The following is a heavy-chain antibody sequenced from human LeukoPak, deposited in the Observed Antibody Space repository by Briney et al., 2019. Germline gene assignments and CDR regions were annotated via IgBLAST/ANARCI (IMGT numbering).Heavy chain of an antibody. CDR2: ASYDGSDI. CDR3: AARHSSVAGLGY. CDR1: GFAFSSYV. J-gene: IGHJ4*02. D-gene: IGHD6-19*01. V-gene: IGHV3-30-3*01. Sequence: LTGRSLRLSCAASGFAFSSYVTYWVRQPPGMGLEWVAVASYDGSDIYYGDSVKGRFTISRDNSKSTLYLQMSSLRAEDTALYYCAARHSSVAGLGYWGQGTLVTVSS.